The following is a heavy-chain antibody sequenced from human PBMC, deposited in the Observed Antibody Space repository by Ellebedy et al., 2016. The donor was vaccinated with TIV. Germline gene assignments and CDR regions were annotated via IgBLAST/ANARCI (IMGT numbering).Heavy chain of an antibody. V-gene: IGHV1-69*13. Sequence: SVKVSCXASGGTFSSYVLSWVRQAPGQGLEWIGTIFPIFGTVNYAHKFQGRVTITADESTSTGYMELSSLRSEDTAVYYCARAHSVEYDSSWFDYWGQGTLVTVSS. J-gene: IGHJ4*02. CDR3: ARAHSVEYDSSWFDY. CDR2: IFPIFGTV. CDR1: GGTFSSYV. D-gene: IGHD3-22*01.